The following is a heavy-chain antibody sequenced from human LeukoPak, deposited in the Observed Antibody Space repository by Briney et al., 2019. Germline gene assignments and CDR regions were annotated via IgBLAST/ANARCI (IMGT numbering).Heavy chain of an antibody. D-gene: IGHD3-22*01. Sequence: PGGSLRLSCAASGFTFSTYSMNWVRQAPGKGLEWASYISSSSSTIYYADSVKGRFTISRDNAKNSLYLQMNSLRAEDTAVYYCARGSTYYDSSGQVPFDYWDQGTLVTVSS. V-gene: IGHV3-48*01. J-gene: IGHJ4*02. CDR1: GFTFSTYS. CDR2: ISSSSSTI. CDR3: ARGSTYYDSSGQVPFDY.